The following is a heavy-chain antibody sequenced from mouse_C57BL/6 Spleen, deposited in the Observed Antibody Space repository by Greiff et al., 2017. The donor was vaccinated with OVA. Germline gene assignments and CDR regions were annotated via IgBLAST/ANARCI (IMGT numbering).Heavy chain of an antibody. CDR2: IRNKANNHAT. Sequence: DVMLVESGGGLVQPGGSMKLSCAASGFTFSDAWMDWVRQSPEKGLEWVAEIRNKANNHATYYAESVKGRFTISRDDSKSSVYLQMNSLRAEDTGIYYCTRRTFYYYGSSYYWYFDVWGTGTTVTVSS. CDR1: GFTFSDAW. J-gene: IGHJ1*03. V-gene: IGHV6-6*01. CDR3: TRRTFYYYGSSYYWYFDV. D-gene: IGHD1-1*01.